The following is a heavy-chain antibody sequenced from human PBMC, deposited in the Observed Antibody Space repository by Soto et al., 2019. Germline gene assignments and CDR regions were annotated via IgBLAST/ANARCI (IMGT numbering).Heavy chain of an antibody. J-gene: IGHJ4*02. CDR1: GYSFTSCW. CDR2: IYPGDSDT. CDR3: ARSDLYCSGGSCYSSLFDY. V-gene: IGHV5-51*01. Sequence: GESLKISCKGSGYSFTSCWIGWVRQMPGKGLEWMGIIYPGDSDTRYSPSFQGQVTISADKSISTAYLQWSSLKASDTAMYYCARSDLYCSGGSCYSSLFDYWGQGTLVTVSS. D-gene: IGHD2-15*01.